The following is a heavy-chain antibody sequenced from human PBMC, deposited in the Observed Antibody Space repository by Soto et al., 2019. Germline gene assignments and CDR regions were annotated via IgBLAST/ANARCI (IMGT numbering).Heavy chain of an antibody. CDR3: ALVRDCSGGSCFHDAFDI. CDR1: GYSFTSYW. CDR2: IYPGDSDT. J-gene: IGHJ3*02. V-gene: IGHV5-51*01. Sequence: GEFLKISCQGSGYSFTSYWIGWVRQMPGKGLEWMGIIYPGDSDTRYSPSFQGQVTISADKSISTAYLQWSSLKASDTAMYYCALVRDCSGGSCFHDAFDIWGQGTMVTVSS. D-gene: IGHD2-15*01.